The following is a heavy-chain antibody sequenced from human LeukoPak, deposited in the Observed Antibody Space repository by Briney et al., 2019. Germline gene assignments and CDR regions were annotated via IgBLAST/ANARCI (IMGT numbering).Heavy chain of an antibody. CDR1: GYTFTGYY. CDR3: ARDGVYSSGWYVDY. CDR2: INPNSGGT. V-gene: IGHV1-2*02. J-gene: IGHJ4*02. Sequence: ASVKVSCKASGYTFTGYYMHWVRQAPGQGLEWMGWINPNSGGTNYAQKFQGRVTMTRDTFISTASMETSRLRSDDTAVYYCARDGVYSSGWYVDYWGQGTLVTVSS. D-gene: IGHD6-19*01.